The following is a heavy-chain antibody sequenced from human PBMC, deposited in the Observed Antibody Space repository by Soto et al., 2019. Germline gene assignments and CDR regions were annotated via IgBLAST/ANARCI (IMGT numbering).Heavy chain of an antibody. Sequence: SQTLSLTCAISGDSISSNSAAWNWIRQSPSRDLEQLGRTYYRSKWYNDYAVSVKSRITINPDTSKNQYSLQLNSVTPEDTAVYYCARDLAYCGGDCYTHSPARAQNAFDIWGQGTMVTVSS. J-gene: IGHJ3*02. V-gene: IGHV6-1*01. CDR1: GDSISSNSAA. CDR2: TYYRSKWYN. D-gene: IGHD2-21*02. CDR3: ARDLAYCGGDCYTHSPARAQNAFDI.